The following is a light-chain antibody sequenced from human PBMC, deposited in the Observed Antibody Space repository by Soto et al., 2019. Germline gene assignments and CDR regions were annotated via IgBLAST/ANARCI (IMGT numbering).Light chain of an antibody. V-gene: IGLV2-8*01. CDR2: EVT. CDR3: SSYAGSNNFV. CDR1: SSDVGYYDY. Sequence: QSVLTQPHSASGFPGQSVTISCTGTSSDVGYYDYVSWYQQHPGKAPKLVIYEVTKRPSGVPDRVSASKSGNTASLTVSGLRAEDEADYYCSSYAGSNNFVFGSGTKVTVL. J-gene: IGLJ1*01.